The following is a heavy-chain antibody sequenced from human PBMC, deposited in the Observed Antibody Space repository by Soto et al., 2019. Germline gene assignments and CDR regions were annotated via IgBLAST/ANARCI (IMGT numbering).Heavy chain of an antibody. Sequence: SETLSLTCTVSGGSISSAAYYWSWIRQHPGKGLEWIGEMNHSGSTNYNPSLKSRVTISVDTSKNQFSLKLSSVTAADTAVYYCARGPPPISPPADEAAAGPAVGNWFDPWGQGTLVTVSS. D-gene: IGHD6-13*01. CDR2: MNHSGST. CDR3: ARGPPPISPPADEAAAGPAVGNWFDP. J-gene: IGHJ5*02. CDR1: GGSISSAAYY. V-gene: IGHV4-34*01.